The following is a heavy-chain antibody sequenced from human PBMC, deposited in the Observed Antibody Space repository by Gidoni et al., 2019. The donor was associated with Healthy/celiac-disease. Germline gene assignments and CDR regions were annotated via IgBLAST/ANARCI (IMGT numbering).Heavy chain of an antibody. CDR2: IYYSGTT. CDR1: GGSIRSRSHY. J-gene: IGHJ4*02. D-gene: IGHD6-19*01. Sequence: QLQLQESGPGLVQPSEPLSLTCTVSGGSIRSRSHYGAWIRQPPGKGLEWIGSIYYSGTTYYNPSLKRRVTISVDTSKDQFSLKLNSVTAADTAVYYCARHGSDWAFDYWGQGTLVTVSS. CDR3: ARHGSDWAFDY. V-gene: IGHV4-39*01.